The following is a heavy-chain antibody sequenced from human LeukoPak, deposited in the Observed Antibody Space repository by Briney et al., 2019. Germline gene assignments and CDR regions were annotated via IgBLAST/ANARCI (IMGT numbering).Heavy chain of an antibody. V-gene: IGHV4-34*01. CDR2: INHSGST. J-gene: IGHJ4*02. CDR3: ARRFRPWLATNFDY. D-gene: IGHD6-19*01. CDR1: GGSFIGYS. Sequence: SETLPLPCVVYGGSFIGYSLSWIRQPPCKGLAWIGEINHSGSTNYNPSLKSRVTISVDTSKNQFSLKLSSVTAADTAVYYCARRFRPWLATNFDYWGQGTLVTVSS.